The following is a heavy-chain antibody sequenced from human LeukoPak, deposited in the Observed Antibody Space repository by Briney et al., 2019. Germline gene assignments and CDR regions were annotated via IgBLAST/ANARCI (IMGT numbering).Heavy chain of an antibody. Sequence: APVKLSCKASGYTFTSYYMHWVRQAPGQGLEWMGIINPSGGSTSYAQKFQGRVIMTRDTSTSTVYMELSSLRSEDTAVYYCARGDYSSGWYGYFDYWGQGTLVTVSS. CDR3: ARGDYSSGWYGYFDY. V-gene: IGHV1-46*01. CDR2: INPSGGST. D-gene: IGHD6-19*01. J-gene: IGHJ4*02. CDR1: GYTFTSYY.